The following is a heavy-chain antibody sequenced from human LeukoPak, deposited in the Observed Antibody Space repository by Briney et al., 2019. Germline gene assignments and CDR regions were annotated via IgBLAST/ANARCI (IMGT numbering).Heavy chain of an antibody. CDR1: GGSFSGYY. D-gene: IGHD3-9*01. CDR3: ARAREYFDWLLPERVYYFDY. J-gene: IGHJ4*02. CDR2: INQSGTT. Sequence: SETLSLTCGVDGGSFSGYYWSWIRQPPGKGLEYIGEINQSGTTNYNPSLKSRVTISKDTSKNQFSLKLSSVTAADTAVYYCARAREYFDWLLPERVYYFDYWGQGTLVTVSS. V-gene: IGHV4-34*01.